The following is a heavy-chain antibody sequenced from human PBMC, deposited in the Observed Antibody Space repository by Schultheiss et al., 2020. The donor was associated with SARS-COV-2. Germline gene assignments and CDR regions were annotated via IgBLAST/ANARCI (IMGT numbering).Heavy chain of an antibody. CDR2: ISSRSSNI. V-gene: IGHV3-21*04. CDR3: ARDRRSGSYSGIDAFDI. CDR1: GFTSSNAW. J-gene: IGHJ3*02. Sequence: GESLKISCAASGFTSSNAWMNWVRQAPGKGLEWVSSISSRSSNIYYADSVKGRFTISRDNSKNTLYLQMNSLRAEDTAVYYCARDRRSGSYSGIDAFDIWGQGTMVTVSS. D-gene: IGHD1-26*01.